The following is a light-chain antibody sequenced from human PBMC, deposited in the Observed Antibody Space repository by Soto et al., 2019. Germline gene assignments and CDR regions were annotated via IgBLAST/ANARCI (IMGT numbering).Light chain of an antibody. CDR3: CSYAGSYTHV. J-gene: IGLJ1*01. CDR1: SSDVGTYTY. CDR2: DVI. Sequence: QSVLTQPRSVSGSPGQSVTIPCTGTSSDVGTYTYVSWYQQHPGKAPKLIIYDVIKRPSGVPDRFSGSKSGNTASLTISGLQAEDEADYYCCSYAGSYTHVFGTGTKVTVL. V-gene: IGLV2-11*01.